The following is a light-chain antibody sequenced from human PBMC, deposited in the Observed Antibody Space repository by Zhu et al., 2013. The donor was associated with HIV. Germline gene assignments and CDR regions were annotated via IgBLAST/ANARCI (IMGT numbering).Light chain of an antibody. CDR2: AAS. V-gene: IGKV1-12*01. J-gene: IGKJ1*01. CDR1: RGVADW. Sequence: DIRMTQSPSSVSASVGDTVSITCRASRGVADWLAWYQQKPGKAPKLLIYAASTLEGDVPSRFSGRRSGTQFTLTISRLQPEDVAVYYCQQYYTIPWTFGQGTKVEIK. CDR3: QQYYTIPWT.